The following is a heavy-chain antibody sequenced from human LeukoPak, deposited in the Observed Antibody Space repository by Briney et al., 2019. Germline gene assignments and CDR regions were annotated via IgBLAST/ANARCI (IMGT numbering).Heavy chain of an antibody. Sequence: GGSLRLSCAAAGFSFSSYGIHWVRQAPSKGLEWVAVIGYDGSNKYYADSVKGRFTISRDNTKNTLNLQMNSLRTEDTAVYFCAKEIYYDSSAFFDYWGQGTLVTVSS. CDR2: IGYDGSNK. J-gene: IGHJ4*02. V-gene: IGHV3-30*18. D-gene: IGHD3-22*01. CDR1: GFSFSSYG. CDR3: AKEIYYDSSAFFDY.